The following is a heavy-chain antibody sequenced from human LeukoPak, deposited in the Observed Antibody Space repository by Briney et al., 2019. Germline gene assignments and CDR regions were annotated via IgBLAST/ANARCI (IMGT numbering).Heavy chain of an antibody. Sequence: PGGSLRLSCAASGFTFSDYYVSWIRQAPGKGLEWVSYTSSSGNTIYYADSVKGRFTISRDNAKNSLYLQMNSLRAEDTAVYYCARKKRGYSYGFDYWGQGTLVTVSS. J-gene: IGHJ4*02. CDR1: GFTFSDYY. D-gene: IGHD5-18*01. V-gene: IGHV3-11*01. CDR2: TSSSGNTI. CDR3: ARKKRGYSYGFDY.